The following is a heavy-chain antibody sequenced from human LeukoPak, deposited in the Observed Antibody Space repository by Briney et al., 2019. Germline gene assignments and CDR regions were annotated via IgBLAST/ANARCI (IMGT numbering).Heavy chain of an antibody. V-gene: IGHV4-39*07. Sequence: SETLSLTCTVSGGSISSSDYYWGWIRQPPGKGLEWIGSIYYSVTTYYNPSLKSRVTISVDTSKNQFSLKLNSVTAADTAVYYCARVRLGDYGDVYYYYYMDVWGKGTTVTISS. J-gene: IGHJ6*03. CDR2: IYYSVTT. CDR3: ARVRLGDYGDVYYYYYMDV. D-gene: IGHD4-17*01. CDR1: GGSISSSDYY.